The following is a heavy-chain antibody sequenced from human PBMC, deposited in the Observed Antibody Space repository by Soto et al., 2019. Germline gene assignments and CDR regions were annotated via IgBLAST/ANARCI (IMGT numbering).Heavy chain of an antibody. CDR3: ARAGLSNDY. CDR2: ISYSGST. V-gene: IGHV4-30-4*01. D-gene: IGHD3-16*02. J-gene: IGHJ4*02. Sequence: QLQESGPGLVKPSQTLSLTCTVSGGSISSGDYYWSWSRQPPGTGLKWIGHISYSGSTYYTPSLKSRVTICVVTSNSPYSLNLSSVPAADTAAYYCARAGLSNDYWGEGTLVTVSS. CDR1: GGSISSGDYY.